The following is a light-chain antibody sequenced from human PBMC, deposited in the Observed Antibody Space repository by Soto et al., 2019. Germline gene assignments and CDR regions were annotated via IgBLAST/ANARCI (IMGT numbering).Light chain of an antibody. CDR3: QHYHNWPRT. J-gene: IGKJ1*01. CDR1: QSVSTD. Sequence: EIVMTQSPATLSVSPGERVTLSCRASQSVSTDLAWYQQKPCQAPRLLIYAASTRATAIPATFSGSGSRTEFTLTISSLQSEDVAVYYCQHYHNWPRTFGQGTKVEIK. V-gene: IGKV3-15*01. CDR2: AAS.